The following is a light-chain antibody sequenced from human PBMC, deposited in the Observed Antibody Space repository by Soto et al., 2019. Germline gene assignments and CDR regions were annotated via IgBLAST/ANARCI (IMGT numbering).Light chain of an antibody. CDR2: GAS. CDR3: QQYGSSLFT. V-gene: IGKV3-20*01. CDR1: QSVSSN. J-gene: IGKJ3*01. Sequence: DMVMTQSPGTLSVSPGERATLSCRASQSVSSNLAWYQQKPGQAPRLLIYGASSRATGIPDRFSGSGSGTDFTLTISRLEPEDFAVYYCQQYGSSLFTFGPGTKVDIK.